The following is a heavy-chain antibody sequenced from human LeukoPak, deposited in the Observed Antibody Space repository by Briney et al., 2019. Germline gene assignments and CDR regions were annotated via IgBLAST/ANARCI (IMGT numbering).Heavy chain of an antibody. CDR2: ISYSGST. Sequence: SETLSLTCTVSGGSISSYYWNWIPQPPGRRLEWIGYISYSGSTNYNPSLKSRVTISVDTSKNHFSLNLSSVTAADTAVYYCARGDYNGNPDFDSWGQGTLVTVSS. CDR3: ARGDYNGNPDFDS. J-gene: IGHJ4*02. V-gene: IGHV4-59*01. CDR1: GGSISSYY. D-gene: IGHD2-8*01.